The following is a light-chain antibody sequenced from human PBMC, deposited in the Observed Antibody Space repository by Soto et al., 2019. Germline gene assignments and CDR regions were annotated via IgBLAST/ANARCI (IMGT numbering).Light chain of an antibody. CDR1: MRGVGAYNL. V-gene: IGLV2-14*01. Sequence: QSALTQPASVSGSPGQSITISCAGTMRGVGAYNLVSWYQQHPGRAPQLIIYEVRNRPSGISFLFSGAKSGNTASLTISGLQAEDEADYYCSAYTSKSSLIFGGGTKLTVL. CDR2: EVR. CDR3: SAYTSKSSLI. J-gene: IGLJ2*01.